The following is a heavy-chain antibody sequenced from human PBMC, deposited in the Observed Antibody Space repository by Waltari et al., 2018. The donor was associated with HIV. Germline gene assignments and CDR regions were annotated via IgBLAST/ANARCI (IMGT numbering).Heavy chain of an antibody. CDR3: ARGLFITMVRGVISYFDY. J-gene: IGHJ4*02. V-gene: IGHV1-69*01. CDR2: ILPIFGTA. Sequence: QVQLVQSGAEVKKPGSSVKVSCKASGGTFSSYAISWVRQAPGQGLEWMGGILPIFGTANYAQEFQGRVTITADESTVTAYMELSRLRSEDTAVYYCARGLFITMVRGVISYFDYWGQGTLVTVSS. CDR1: GGTFSSYA. D-gene: IGHD3-10*01.